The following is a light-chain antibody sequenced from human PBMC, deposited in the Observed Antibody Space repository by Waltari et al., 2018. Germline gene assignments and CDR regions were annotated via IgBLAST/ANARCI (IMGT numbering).Light chain of an antibody. CDR3: QQYYRPPFT. CDR1: QSVVSSYNNKNY. Sequence: DIVMTQSPDALAVSLGEGATLTCKSSQSVVSSYNNKNYIGWYQQGPGQPPRLLIYLASSRESGVPDRFSGSESGTDFTLTISSLQAEDVAVYYCQQYYRPPFTFGGGTKVEIK. J-gene: IGKJ4*01. V-gene: IGKV4-1*01. CDR2: LAS.